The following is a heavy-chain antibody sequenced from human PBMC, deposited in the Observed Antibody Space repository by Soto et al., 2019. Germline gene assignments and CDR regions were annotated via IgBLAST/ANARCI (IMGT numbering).Heavy chain of an antibody. D-gene: IGHD6-6*01. CDR3: ARDALEYSSSSYDY. V-gene: IGHV4-59*01. Sequence: PSETLYITCTVSGGSISSYYWSWIRQPPGKGLEWIGYTYYSGSTNYNPSLKSRVTISVDTSKNQFSLKLSSVTAADTAVYYCARDALEYSSSSYDYWGQGTLVTVSS. CDR1: GGSISSYY. CDR2: TYYSGST. J-gene: IGHJ4*02.